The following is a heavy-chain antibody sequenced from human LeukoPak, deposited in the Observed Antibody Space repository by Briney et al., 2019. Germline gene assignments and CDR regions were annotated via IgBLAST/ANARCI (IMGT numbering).Heavy chain of an antibody. CDR2: ISISGSSI. J-gene: IGHJ6*03. V-gene: IGHV3-11*04. CDR1: GFTFSDYY. Sequence: PGGSLRLSCAASGFTFSDYYMTWIRQAPGKGLEWISYISISGSSIYYADSVKGRFTISRDNTKNSLYLQMNSLRAEDTAVYYCARLGELSFYYYYYMDVWGKGTTVTVSS. D-gene: IGHD3-16*02. CDR3: ARLGELSFYYYYYMDV.